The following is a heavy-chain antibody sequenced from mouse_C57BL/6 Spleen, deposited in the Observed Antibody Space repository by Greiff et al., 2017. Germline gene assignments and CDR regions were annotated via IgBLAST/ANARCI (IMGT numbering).Heavy chain of an antibody. V-gene: IGHV1-82*01. CDR2: IYPGDGDT. D-gene: IGHD3-1*01. CDR1: GYAFSSSW. J-gene: IGHJ2*01. CDR3: ARSGTEEYYFDY. Sequence: VQLQQSGPELVKPGASVKISCKASGYAFSSSWMNWVKQRPGKGLEWIGRIYPGDGDTNYNGKFKGQATLAADKSSSTAYMQLSSLTSEDSAVYFCARSGTEEYYFDYWGQGTTLTVSS.